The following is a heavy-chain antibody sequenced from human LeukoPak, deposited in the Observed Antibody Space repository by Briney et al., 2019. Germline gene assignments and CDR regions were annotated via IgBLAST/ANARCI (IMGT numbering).Heavy chain of an antibody. CDR2: IIPIFGTA. CDR1: GGTFSSYA. D-gene: IGHD6-13*01. J-gene: IGHJ6*03. V-gene: IGHV1-69*06. CDR3: SYGGAAANYYYYYYMDV. Sequence: SVKVSCKASGGTFSSYAISWVRQAPGQGLEWMGGIIPIFGTANYAQKFQGRVTITADKSTSTAYMELSSLRSEDSAVYYCSYGGAAANYYYYYYMDVWGKGTTVTVSS.